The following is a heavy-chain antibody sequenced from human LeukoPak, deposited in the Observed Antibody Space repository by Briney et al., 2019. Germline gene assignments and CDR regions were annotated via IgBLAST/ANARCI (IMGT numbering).Heavy chain of an antibody. CDR3: AKFPVDSSGYPDAFDI. Sequence: GGSLRLSCAASGFTFDDYAMHWVRQAPGKGLEWVSGISWNSGSIGYADSVKGRFTISRDNSKNTLYLQMNSLRAEDTAVYYCAKFPVDSSGYPDAFDIWGQGTMVTVSS. V-gene: IGHV3-9*01. CDR2: ISWNSGSI. J-gene: IGHJ3*02. CDR1: GFTFDDYA. D-gene: IGHD3-22*01.